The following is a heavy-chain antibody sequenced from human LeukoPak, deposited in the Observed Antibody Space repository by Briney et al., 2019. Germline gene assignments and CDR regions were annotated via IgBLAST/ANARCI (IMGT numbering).Heavy chain of an antibody. CDR3: ARLNWGPRPRYYYYYYMDV. CDR1: GGSISSSSYY. V-gene: IGHV4-39*01. J-gene: IGHJ6*03. D-gene: IGHD7-27*01. Sequence: SETLSLTCTVSGGSISSSSYYWGWIRQPPGKGLEWIGSIYYSGSSYYNPSLKSRVTISVDTSKNQFSLKLSSVTAADTAVYYCARLNWGPRPRYYYYYYMDVWGKGTTVTVSS. CDR2: IYYSGSS.